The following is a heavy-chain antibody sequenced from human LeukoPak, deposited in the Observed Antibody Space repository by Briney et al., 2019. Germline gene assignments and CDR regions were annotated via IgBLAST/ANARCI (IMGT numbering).Heavy chain of an antibody. Sequence: GGSLRLSCAASGFTFSSYAMSWVRQAPGKGLEWVSAISGSGGSTYYADSVKGRFTISRDNSKNTLYLQMNSLRVDDTAIYYCARDGGSLTLSRTGNSFDSWGQGTLLTVSS. D-gene: IGHD3-16*01. CDR1: GFTFSSYA. V-gene: IGHV3-23*01. J-gene: IGHJ4*02. CDR2: ISGSGGST. CDR3: ARDGGSLTLSRTGNSFDS.